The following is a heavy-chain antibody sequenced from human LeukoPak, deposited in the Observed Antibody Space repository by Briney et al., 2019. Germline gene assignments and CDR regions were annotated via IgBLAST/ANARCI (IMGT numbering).Heavy chain of an antibody. J-gene: IGHJ4*02. V-gene: IGHV4-30-2*01. D-gene: IGHD7-27*01. Sequence: SQTLSLTCAVSGGSISSGGYSWSWIRQPPGKGLEWIGYIYHSGSTYYNPSLKSRVTISVDRSKNQFSLKLSSVTAADTAVYYCARMTGDRDYWGQGTLVTVSS. CDR1: GGSISSGGYS. CDR2: IYHSGST. CDR3: ARMTGDRDY.